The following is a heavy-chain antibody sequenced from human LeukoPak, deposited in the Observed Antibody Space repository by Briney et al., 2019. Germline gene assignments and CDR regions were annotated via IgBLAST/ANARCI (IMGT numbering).Heavy chain of an antibody. J-gene: IGHJ5*02. D-gene: IGHD3-10*01. CDR3: ASRRGST. CDR1: GYTFTSYD. Sequence: SVKVSCKASGYTFTSYDINWVRQATGQGLEWMGGIIPIFGTANYAQKFQGRVTITADESTSTAYMELSSLRSEDTAVYYCASRRGSTWGQGTLVTVSS. CDR2: IIPIFGTA. V-gene: IGHV1-69*13.